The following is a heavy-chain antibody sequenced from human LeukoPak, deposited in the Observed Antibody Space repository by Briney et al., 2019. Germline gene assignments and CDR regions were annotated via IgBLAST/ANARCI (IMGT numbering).Heavy chain of an antibody. Sequence: GGSLRLSCAASGFTFSSYAMHWVRQAPGKGLEWVAVIPYDGSNKYYADSVKGRFTISRDNSKNTLYLQMNSLRAEDTAVYYCARDRHYFDYWGQGTLVTVSS. J-gene: IGHJ4*02. CDR2: IPYDGSNK. CDR3: ARDRHYFDY. V-gene: IGHV3-30-3*01. CDR1: GFTFSSYA.